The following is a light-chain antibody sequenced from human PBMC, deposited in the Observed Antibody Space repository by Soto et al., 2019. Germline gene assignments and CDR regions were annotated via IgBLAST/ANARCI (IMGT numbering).Light chain of an antibody. CDR2: AAS. J-gene: IGKJ4*01. Sequence: DIQMTQSPSSLSASVGYRVTITCRASQGISNYLAWYQQKPGKVPKLLIYAASTLQSGVTTLFSGSGSGPDFTLTSRSLQPEDVATYYCQKYNSAPLTFGGGTKVAIK. CDR1: QGISNY. CDR3: QKYNSAPLT. V-gene: IGKV1-27*01.